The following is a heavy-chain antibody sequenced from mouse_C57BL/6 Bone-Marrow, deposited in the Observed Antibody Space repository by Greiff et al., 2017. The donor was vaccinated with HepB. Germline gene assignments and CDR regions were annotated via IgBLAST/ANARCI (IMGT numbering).Heavy chain of an antibody. D-gene: IGHD1-1*01. CDR3: TRRESSYYYARDY. CDR1: GYTFTSYW. Sequence: VQLQQSGTVLARPGASVKMSCKTSGYTFTSYWMHWVKQRPGQGLEWIGAIYPGHSDTSYNQKFKGKAKLTAVTSDSTTYMELSSLTNEDSAVYYCTRRESSYYYARDYWDQGTAVTVSS. CDR2: IYPGHSDT. V-gene: IGHV1-5*01. J-gene: IGHJ4*01.